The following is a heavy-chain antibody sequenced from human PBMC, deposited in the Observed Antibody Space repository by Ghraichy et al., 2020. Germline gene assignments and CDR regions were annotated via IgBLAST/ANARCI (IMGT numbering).Heavy chain of an antibody. D-gene: IGHD1-1*01. V-gene: IGHV4-4*02. CDR3: AKKTITMDAFDI. Sequence: SETLSLTCAVSGGSISSSNWWSWVRQPPRKGLEWIGEIYHSGSTNYNPSLKSRVTISVDKSKNQFSLRLSSLTAADTAVYYCAKKTITMDAFDIWGQGTMVTVSS. CDR1: GGSISSSNW. J-gene: IGHJ3*02. CDR2: IYHSGST.